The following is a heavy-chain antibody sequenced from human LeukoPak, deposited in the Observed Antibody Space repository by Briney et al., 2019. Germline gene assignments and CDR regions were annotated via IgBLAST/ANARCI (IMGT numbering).Heavy chain of an antibody. V-gene: IGHV1-8*01. J-gene: IGHJ3*02. CDR1: GYTFTSYD. CDR3: ARLIAAAGSLAFDI. D-gene: IGHD6-13*01. CDR2: MNPNSGNT. Sequence: ASVKVSCKASGYTFTSYDINWVRQATGQGLEWMGWMNPNSGNTGYAQKFQGRVTMTRNTSIRTAYMELSSLRSEDTAVYYCARLIAAAGSLAFDIWGQGTMVTVSS.